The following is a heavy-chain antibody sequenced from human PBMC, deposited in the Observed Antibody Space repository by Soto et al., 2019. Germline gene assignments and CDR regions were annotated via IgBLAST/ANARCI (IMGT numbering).Heavy chain of an antibody. Sequence: EVQLVESGGGLVQPGRSLRLSCAASGFNFNDYAMHWVRQAPGKGLEWVSGVSWNGGPIGYADSVKGRFTISRDNAKKSLHLQMNYLKHDDTALYYCAKDGCTSYFYLDSWGQGSLVTVSS. CDR1: GFNFNDYA. CDR2: VSWNGGPI. V-gene: IGHV3-9*01. CDR3: AKDGCTSYFYLDS. D-gene: IGHD2-2*01. J-gene: IGHJ4*02.